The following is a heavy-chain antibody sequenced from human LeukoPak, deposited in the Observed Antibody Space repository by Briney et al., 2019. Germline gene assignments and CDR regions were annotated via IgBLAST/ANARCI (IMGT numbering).Heavy chain of an antibody. D-gene: IGHD5-12*01. V-gene: IGHV1-18*01. J-gene: IGHJ6*02. CDR2: ISAYNGNT. CDR3: ARDGYSGYEAYYYYGMDV. Sequence: ASVTVSCKASGYTFTNFGISWVRQAPGQGLEGMAWISAYNGNTNYAQKLQGRVTMTTDTSTSTAYMELRSLRSDDTAVYYCARDGYSGYEAYYYYGMDVWGQGTTVTVSS. CDR1: GYTFTNFG.